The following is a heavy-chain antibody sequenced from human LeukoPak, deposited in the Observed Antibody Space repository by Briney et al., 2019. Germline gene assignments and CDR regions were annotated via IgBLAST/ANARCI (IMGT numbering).Heavy chain of an antibody. J-gene: IGHJ6*03. CDR2: INHSGST. CDR1: GGSFSGYY. CDR3: ARGPGVWFGELLRSLYYYYMDV. D-gene: IGHD3-10*01. V-gene: IGHV4-34*01. Sequence: NSSETLSLTCAVYGGSFSGYYWSWIRQPPGKGLEWIGEINHSGSTNYNPSLKSRVTISVDTSKNQFSLKLSSVTAADTAVYYCARGPGVWFGELLRSLYYYYMDVWGKGTTVTVSS.